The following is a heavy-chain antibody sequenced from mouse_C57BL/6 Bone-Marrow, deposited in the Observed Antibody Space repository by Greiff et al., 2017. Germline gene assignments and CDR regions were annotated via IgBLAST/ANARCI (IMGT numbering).Heavy chain of an antibody. Sequence: QVQLQQSGAELARPGASVKLSCKASGYTFTSYGIRWVKQRTGQGLEWIGEIYPRSGNTYYNAKFTGKATLTADKSSSTAYMELRRLTSEDSAVFLCAKSGAFIYDSNYLRFAYWGQGTLVTVSA. CDR3: AKSGAFIYDSNYLRFAY. CDR2: IYPRSGNT. D-gene: IGHD2-5*01. J-gene: IGHJ3*01. CDR1: GYTFTSYG. V-gene: IGHV1-81*01.